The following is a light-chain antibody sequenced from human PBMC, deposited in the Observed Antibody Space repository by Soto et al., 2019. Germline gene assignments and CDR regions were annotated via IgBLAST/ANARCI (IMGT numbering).Light chain of an antibody. Sequence: DIQMTQSPSTLSASVGDRVTITCRASQSISSWLAWYQQKPGKAPKLLIYDASSLESGVPSRFSGSGSGTEFTLTISSLLPDDFATYYCQQYNSYPMYTFGQGTKLEIK. J-gene: IGKJ2*01. CDR2: DAS. V-gene: IGKV1-5*01. CDR1: QSISSW. CDR3: QQYNSYPMYT.